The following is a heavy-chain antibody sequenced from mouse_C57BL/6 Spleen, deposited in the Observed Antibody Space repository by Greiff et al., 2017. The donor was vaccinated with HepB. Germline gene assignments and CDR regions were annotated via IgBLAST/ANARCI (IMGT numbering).Heavy chain of an antibody. CDR2: IYPGDGDT. J-gene: IGHJ1*03. Sequence: LQESGPELVKPGASVKISCKASGYAFSSSWMNWVKQRPGKGLEWIGRIYPGDGDTNYNGKFKGKATLTADKSSSTAYMQLSSLTSEDSAVYFCARGSGYFDVWGTGTTVTVSS. CDR3: ARGSGYFDV. V-gene: IGHV1-82*01. CDR1: GYAFSSSW.